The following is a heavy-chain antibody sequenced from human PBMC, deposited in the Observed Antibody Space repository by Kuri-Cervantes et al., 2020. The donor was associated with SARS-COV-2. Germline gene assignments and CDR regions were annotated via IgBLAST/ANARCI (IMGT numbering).Heavy chain of an antibody. D-gene: IGHD2-2*01. CDR1: GFIFSDYY. CDR3: ASLYWLEDIVVVPAADHYYYYMDV. V-gene: IGHV3-11*06. CDR2: ISSSSSYI. J-gene: IGHJ6*03. Sequence: GGSLRLSCTASGFIFSDYYMTWIRHAPGKGLEWVSSISSSSSYIYYADSVKGRFTISRDNAKNSLYLQMNSLRAEDTAVYYCASLYWLEDIVVVPAADHYYYYMDVWGKGTTVTVSS.